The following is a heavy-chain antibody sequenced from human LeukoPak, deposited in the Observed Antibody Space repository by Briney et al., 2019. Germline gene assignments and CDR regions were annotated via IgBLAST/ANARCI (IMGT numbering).Heavy chain of an antibody. Sequence: SETLSLTCTVSGGSISTYYWSWIRQPPGKGLEWIGYIYYSGSTNYNPSLKSRVTIPIDTSKNQFSLKLSSVTAADTAVYYCARTYGDYIDYWGQGTLVTVSS. D-gene: IGHD4-17*01. V-gene: IGHV4-59*01. CDR3: ARTYGDYIDY. CDR1: GGSISTYY. J-gene: IGHJ4*02. CDR2: IYYSGST.